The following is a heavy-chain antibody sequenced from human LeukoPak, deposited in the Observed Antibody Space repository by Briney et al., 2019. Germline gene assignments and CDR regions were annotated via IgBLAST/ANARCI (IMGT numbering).Heavy chain of an antibody. CDR2: IYYSGST. J-gene: IGHJ1*01. V-gene: IGHV4-39*07. CDR1: GGSISSSSYY. D-gene: IGHD3-9*01. Sequence: SETLSLTCTVSGGSISSSSYYWGWIRQPPGKGLEWIGSIYYSGSTNYNPSLKSRVTISVDTSKNQFSLKLSSVTAADTAVYYCAREDRDYDILTGYSREGYFQHWGQGTLVTVSS. CDR3: AREDRDYDILTGYSREGYFQH.